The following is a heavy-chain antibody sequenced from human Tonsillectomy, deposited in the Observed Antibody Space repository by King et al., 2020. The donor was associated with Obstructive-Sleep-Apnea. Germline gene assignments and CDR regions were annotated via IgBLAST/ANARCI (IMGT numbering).Heavy chain of an antibody. V-gene: IGHV1-46*01. CDR3: ARTQDKGPTISTFDY. CDR1: GYTFTSFY. CDR2: INPSGGCT. Sequence: VQLVESGAEVRRPGASVKVSCKASGYTFTSFYIHWVRQAPGQGLEWMGVINPSGGCTTYAQKFQGRVTMTRDTSTSTVYMELSSLRSEDTAVYYCARTQDKGPTISTFDYWGQGTLVTVSS. D-gene: IGHD1-26*01. J-gene: IGHJ4*02.